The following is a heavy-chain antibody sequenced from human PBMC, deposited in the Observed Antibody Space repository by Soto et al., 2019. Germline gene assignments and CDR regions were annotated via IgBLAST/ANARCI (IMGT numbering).Heavy chain of an antibody. V-gene: IGHV4-4*07. D-gene: IGHD6-13*01. CDR3: ARDGVYSSSWNYYYYYGMDV. Sequence: SETLSLTCTVSGGSISSYYWSWIRQPAGKGLEWIGRIYTSGSTNYNPSLKSRVTMSVDTSKNQFSLKLSPVTAADTAVYYCARDGVYSSSWNYYYYYGMDVWGQGTTVTVSS. J-gene: IGHJ6*02. CDR2: IYTSGST. CDR1: GGSISSYY.